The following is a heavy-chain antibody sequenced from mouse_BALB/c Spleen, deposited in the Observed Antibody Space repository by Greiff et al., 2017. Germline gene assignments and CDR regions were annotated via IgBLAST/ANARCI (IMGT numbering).Heavy chain of an antibody. J-gene: IGHJ4*01. D-gene: IGHD2-1*01. CDR3: ARVRGNPYAMDY. V-gene: IGHV3-2*02. CDR2: ISYSGST. CDR1: GYSITSDYA. Sequence: EVQLQQSGPGLVKPSQSLSLTCTVTGYSITSDYAWNWIRQFPGNKLEWMGYISYSGSTSYNPSLKSRISITRDTSKNQFFLQLNSVTTEDTATYYCARVRGNPYAMDYWGQGTSVTVSS.